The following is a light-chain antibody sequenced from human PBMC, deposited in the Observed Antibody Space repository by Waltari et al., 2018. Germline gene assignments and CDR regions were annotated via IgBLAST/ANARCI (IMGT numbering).Light chain of an antibody. V-gene: IGLV2-14*01. J-gene: IGLJ2*01. CDR2: EVS. Sequence: QSALAQPASVSGSPGQSITISCTGTSSDVGGYDYVSWYQQHPGKAPKRIIYEVSKRSSGVSYRFSGSKSGNTASLTISGLQAEDEAAYYCSSYTTSSTLVFGGGTRLTVL. CDR3: SSYTTSSTLV. CDR1: SSDVGGYDY.